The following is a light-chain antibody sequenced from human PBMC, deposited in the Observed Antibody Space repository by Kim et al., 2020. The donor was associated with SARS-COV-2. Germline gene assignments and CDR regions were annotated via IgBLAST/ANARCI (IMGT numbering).Light chain of an antibody. Sequence: EIVMTQSPATLSVSPGERATLSCRGSQSVSSNLAWYQQKPGQAPRLLIHGASTRATGIPARFSGSGSGTEFTLTISSLQSEDFAVYYCQQYNNWPYTFGQGTKLEI. CDR3: QQYNNWPYT. J-gene: IGKJ2*01. CDR2: GAS. CDR1: QSVSSN. V-gene: IGKV3-15*01.